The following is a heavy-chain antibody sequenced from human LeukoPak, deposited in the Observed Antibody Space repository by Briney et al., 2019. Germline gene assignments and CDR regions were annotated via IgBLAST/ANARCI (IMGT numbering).Heavy chain of an antibody. CDR2: IIPIFGTA. D-gene: IGHD2-15*01. Sequence: GSSVKVSCKASGGTYSSYAISWVRQAPGQGLEWMGGIIPIFGTANYAQKFQGRVTITTDESTSTAYMELSSLRSEVTAVYYCARADVVVVAATAYYYYYMDVWGKGTTVTVSS. CDR1: GGTYSSYA. V-gene: IGHV1-69*05. CDR3: ARADVVVVAATAYYYYYMDV. J-gene: IGHJ6*03.